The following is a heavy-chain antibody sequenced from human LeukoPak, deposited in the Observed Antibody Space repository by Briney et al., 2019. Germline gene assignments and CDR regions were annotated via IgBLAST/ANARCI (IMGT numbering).Heavy chain of an antibody. CDR2: IYYSGST. Sequence: KASETLSLTCTVSGGSISSGDYYWSWIRQPPGKGLEWIGYIYYSGSTYYNPSLKSRVTISVDTSKNQFSLKLSSVTAADTAVYYCARAYSGSYYGDPYYFDYWGQGTLVTVSS. CDR1: GGSISSGDYY. D-gene: IGHD1-26*01. J-gene: IGHJ4*02. CDR3: ARAYSGSYYGDPYYFDY. V-gene: IGHV4-30-4*08.